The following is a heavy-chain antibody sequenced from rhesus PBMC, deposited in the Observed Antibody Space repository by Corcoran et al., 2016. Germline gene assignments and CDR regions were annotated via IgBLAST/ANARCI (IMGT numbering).Heavy chain of an antibody. CDR3: ARAYNRFDV. Sequence: QVQLQESGPGLVKPSETLSLTCAVSGYSISSGYGWGWIRQPPGKGLGGNGQIYGGSGSTHYTPSRTMRGTVSKDTSKNQFSLKLSAVTAADTAVYYWARAYNRFDVWGPGVLVTVSS. J-gene: IGHJ5-1*01. CDR2: IYGGSGST. V-gene: IGHV4-127*01. CDR1: GYSISSGYG.